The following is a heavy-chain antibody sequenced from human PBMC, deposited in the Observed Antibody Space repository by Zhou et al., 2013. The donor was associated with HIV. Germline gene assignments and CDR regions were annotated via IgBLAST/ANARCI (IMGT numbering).Heavy chain of an antibody. J-gene: IGHJ6*02. CDR2: IIPIFGSA. CDR3: ARDREWLLPHDYYYYYGMDV. CDR1: GGTFSTYA. V-gene: IGHV1-69*12. Sequence: QVHLVQSGAEVKKPGSSVKVSCKASGGTFSTYAFSWVRQAPGQGLEWMGGIIPIFGSANYAQKFQGRATIAADESTSTAYMELRSLRSDDTAVYYCARDREWLLPHDYYYYYGMDVWGRRDHGHR. D-gene: IGHD3-3*01.